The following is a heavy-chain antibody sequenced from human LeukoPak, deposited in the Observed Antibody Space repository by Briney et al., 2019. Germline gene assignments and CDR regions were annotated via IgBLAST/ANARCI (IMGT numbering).Heavy chain of an antibody. CDR2: IYHSGST. Sequence: PSETLPLTCTVSGYSISSGYYWGWIRRPPGRGREGIGRIYHSGSTYYNPSLKSRVTISVDTSNNQFSLTPSSLPAADTAVYYCARVAVGATKLDYWGQGPLVTVSS. CDR3: ARVAVGATKLDY. V-gene: IGHV4-38-2*02. D-gene: IGHD1-26*01. J-gene: IGHJ4*02. CDR1: GYSISSGYY.